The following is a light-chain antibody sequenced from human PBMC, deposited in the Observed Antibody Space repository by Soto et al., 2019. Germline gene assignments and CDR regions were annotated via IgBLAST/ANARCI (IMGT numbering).Light chain of an antibody. V-gene: IGKV3-20*01. Sequence: EFVLTQSPGTLSLSPVERATLSCRASQTVRNNYLAWYQQKPGQAPRLLIYDASSRATGIPDRFSGSGSGTEFTLTISGLQSEDYADYFCHQYENWPKTFGQGTKVDIK. J-gene: IGKJ1*01. CDR1: QTVRNNY. CDR2: DAS. CDR3: HQYENWPKT.